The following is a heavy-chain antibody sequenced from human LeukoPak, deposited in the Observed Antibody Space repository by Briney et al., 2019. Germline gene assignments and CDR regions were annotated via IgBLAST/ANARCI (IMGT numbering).Heavy chain of an antibody. Sequence: SETLSLTCTVSLGSISSHYWSWIRQPPWKGLEGIGGMYYSGSTNYNPSLKSRVTISVDTSKNQFSLKLSSVPAADTAVYSCARGRATFGILNWFDPWGQGTLVTVSS. D-gene: IGHD5-24*01. V-gene: IGHV4-59*11. CDR2: MYYSGST. CDR1: LGSISSHY. CDR3: ARGRATFGILNWFDP. J-gene: IGHJ5*02.